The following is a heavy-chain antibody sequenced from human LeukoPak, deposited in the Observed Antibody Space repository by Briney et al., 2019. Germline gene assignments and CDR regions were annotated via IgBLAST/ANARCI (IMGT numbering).Heavy chain of an antibody. V-gene: IGHV3-30-3*01. CDR2: MSYDGSNK. CDR3: ARDEWELIDY. CDR1: GFSFSSYA. Sequence: GGSLRLSCAASGFSFSSYAMHWVRQAPGKGLEWVTVMSYDGSNKYYADSVKGRFTISRDNSKNTLYVQMNSLRAEDTAVYYCARDEWELIDYWGQGTLVTVSS. D-gene: IGHD1-26*01. J-gene: IGHJ4*02.